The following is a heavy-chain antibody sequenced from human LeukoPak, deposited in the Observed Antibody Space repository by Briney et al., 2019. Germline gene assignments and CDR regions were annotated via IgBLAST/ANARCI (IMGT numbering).Heavy chain of an antibody. CDR1: GFTFSSYS. CDR2: ISGSGTDT. Sequence: TGGSLRLSCAASGFTFSSYSMNWVRQAPGKGLEWVSAISGSGTDTFYANSVKGRFTISRDNPKNTLYLQMNSLRAEDTAVYYCAKGGGSSCYSPSDYWGQGTLVTVSS. J-gene: IGHJ4*02. V-gene: IGHV3-23*01. CDR3: AKGGGSSCYSPSDY. D-gene: IGHD2-15*01.